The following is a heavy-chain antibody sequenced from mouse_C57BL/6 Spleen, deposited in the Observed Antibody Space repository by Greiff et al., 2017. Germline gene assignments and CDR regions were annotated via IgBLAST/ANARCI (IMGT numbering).Heavy chain of an antibody. Sequence: VQLQQSGAELARPGASVKMSCKASGYTFTSYTMHWVKQRPGQGLEWIGYINPSSGYTKYNQKFKDKATLTADKSSSTAYMQLSSLTSEDSAVYYCVRDGYGPAMDYWGQGTSVTVSS. D-gene: IGHD1-1*02. CDR2: INPSSGYT. J-gene: IGHJ4*01. CDR3: VRDGYGPAMDY. V-gene: IGHV1-4*01. CDR1: GYTFTSYT.